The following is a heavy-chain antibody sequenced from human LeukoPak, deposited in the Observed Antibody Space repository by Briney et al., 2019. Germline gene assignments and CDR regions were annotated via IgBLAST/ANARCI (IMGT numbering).Heavy chain of an antibody. CDR3: ARRDRRHFDY. J-gene: IGHJ4*02. CDR1: GYTFTSYY. CDR2: INPSGGST. V-gene: IGHV1-46*01. Sequence: AASVKVSCKASGYTFTSYYMHWVRQAPGQGLEWMGIINPSGGSTSYAQKFQGRVTITRDTSANTAYMELSSLRSEDTAVYYCARRDRRHFDYWGQGTLVTVSS. D-gene: IGHD3-22*01.